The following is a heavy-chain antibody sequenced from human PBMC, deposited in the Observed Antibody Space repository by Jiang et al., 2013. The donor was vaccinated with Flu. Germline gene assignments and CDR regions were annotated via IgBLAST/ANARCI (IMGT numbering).Heavy chain of an antibody. CDR3: ARARAPEIAAYYFDS. Sequence: GSGLVKPSETLSLNCTVSGGSISSSTYYWGWIRQPPGKGLEWIGSVYYSGTTYYNPSLTSRVTISADMSKNQFSLKLSSVTAADTAVYFCARARAPEIAAYYFDSWGQGALVTVSS. V-gene: IGHV4-39*02. J-gene: IGHJ4*02. CDR2: VYYSGTT. D-gene: IGHD6-13*01. CDR1: GGSISSSTYY.